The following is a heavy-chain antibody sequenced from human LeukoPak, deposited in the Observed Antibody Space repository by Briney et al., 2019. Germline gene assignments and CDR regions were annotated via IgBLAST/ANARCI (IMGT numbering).Heavy chain of an antibody. D-gene: IGHD6-19*01. CDR1: GFTFSSYS. Sequence: GGSLRLSCAASGFTFSSYSMNWVRQAPGKGLEWVSSISSSSSYIYYADSVKGRFTISRDNAKNSPYLQMNSLRAEDTAVYYCARVVSSGWSRLYYYCYGMDVWGQGTTVTVSS. CDR2: ISSSSSYI. V-gene: IGHV3-21*01. J-gene: IGHJ6*02. CDR3: ARVVSSGWSRLYYYCYGMDV.